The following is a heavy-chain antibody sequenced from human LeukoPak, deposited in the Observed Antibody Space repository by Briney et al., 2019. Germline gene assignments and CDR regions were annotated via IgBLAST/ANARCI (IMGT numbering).Heavy chain of an antibody. CDR1: GFALRSYS. V-gene: IGHV3-21*06. CDR2: INWGSNHI. Sequence: GGSLRLSCAASGFALRSYSMSWVRQAPGKGLEWVSSINWGSNHIYYADAVQGRFTISRDNAKNSLYLQMNSLRAEDTAIYYCARDNSGWSRDYWGQGTLVTVSS. J-gene: IGHJ4*02. CDR3: ARDNSGWSRDY. D-gene: IGHD6-19*01.